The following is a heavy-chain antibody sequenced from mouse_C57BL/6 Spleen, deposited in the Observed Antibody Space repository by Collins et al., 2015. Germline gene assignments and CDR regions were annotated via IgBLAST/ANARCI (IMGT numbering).Heavy chain of an antibody. CDR3: ASHDEGAWFAY. Sequence: EVQLQQSGAELVRSGASVKLSCTASGFNIKDYYMHWVKQRPEQGLEWIGWIDPENGNTIYDPKFQGKASITADTSSNTAYLQLSSLTSEDTAVYYCASHDEGAWFAYWGQGTLVTVSA. J-gene: IGHJ3*01. D-gene: IGHD2-3*01. V-gene: IGHV14-1*02. CDR1: GFNIKDYY. CDR2: IDPENGNT.